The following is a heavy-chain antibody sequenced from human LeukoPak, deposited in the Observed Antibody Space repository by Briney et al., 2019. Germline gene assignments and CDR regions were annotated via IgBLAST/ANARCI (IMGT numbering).Heavy chain of an antibody. CDR2: ITGYGAT. Sequence: GGSLRLSCAASGFTFSNFAMMWVRQAPGTGLQWVSTITGYGATFYADSVRGRFTIFRDTSMNTLFLQMNSLGAEDTAVYYCAKGAAAGKVDWFDPWGQGTLVTVSS. J-gene: IGHJ5*02. CDR3: AKGAAAGKVDWFDP. CDR1: GFTFSNFA. V-gene: IGHV3-23*01. D-gene: IGHD6-13*01.